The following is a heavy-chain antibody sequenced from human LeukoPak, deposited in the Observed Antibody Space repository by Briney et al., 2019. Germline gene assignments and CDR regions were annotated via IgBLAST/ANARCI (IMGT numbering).Heavy chain of an antibody. CDR3: ARESDLSNYDRTDY. CDR2: INHSGST. J-gene: IGHJ4*02. CDR1: GGSFSGYY. V-gene: IGHV4-34*01. Sequence: SETLSLTCAVYGGSFSGYYWSWIRQPPGKGLEWIGEINHSGSTNYNPSLKSRVTISVDTSKNQFSLKLSSVTAADSAIHYCARESDLSNYDRTDYWGQGTLVTVSS. D-gene: IGHD4/OR15-4a*01.